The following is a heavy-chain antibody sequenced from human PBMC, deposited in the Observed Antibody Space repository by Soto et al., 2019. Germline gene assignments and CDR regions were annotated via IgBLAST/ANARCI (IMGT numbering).Heavy chain of an antibody. J-gene: IGHJ4*02. D-gene: IGHD3-10*01. Sequence: QVQLQESGPGLVKPSQTLSLTCTVSGGSISSGGYYWSWIRQHPGKRLEWIGYIYYSGRTYYNPSLKSRVTISVHTSKNQFSLKLSSVTAAETAVYYCAAMVRGVLLPQYDYWGQGTLVTLSS. CDR3: AAMVRGVLLPQYDY. CDR2: IYYSGRT. CDR1: GGSISSGGYY. V-gene: IGHV4-31*03.